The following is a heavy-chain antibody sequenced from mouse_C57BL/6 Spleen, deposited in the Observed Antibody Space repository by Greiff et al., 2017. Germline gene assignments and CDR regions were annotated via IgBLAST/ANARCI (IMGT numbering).Heavy chain of an antibody. J-gene: IGHJ2*01. Sequence: QVQLQQSGPELVKPGASVKISCKASGYAFSSSWMNWVKQRPGKGLEWIGRIYPGDGDTNYNGKFKGKATLTADKSSSTAYMQLSSLTSEDSAVYFCARYKGTSDYFDYWGQGTTLTVSS. CDR1: GYAFSSSW. CDR3: ARYKGTSDYFDY. V-gene: IGHV1-82*01. CDR2: IYPGDGDT. D-gene: IGHD1-3*01.